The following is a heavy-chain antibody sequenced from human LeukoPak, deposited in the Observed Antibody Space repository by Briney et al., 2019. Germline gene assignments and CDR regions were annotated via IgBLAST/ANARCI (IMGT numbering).Heavy chain of an antibody. CDR1: GGSITSYSYY. CDR2: IYYGGDT. J-gene: IGHJ4*02. Sequence: ASETLSLTCTVSGGSITSYSYYWGWIRPPPGKGLEWIASIYYGGDTNYNPSLKSRVTISVDTSKNQFSLKLRSVTAADTAVYYCAREVVTASTPDYWGQGTLVTVSS. D-gene: IGHD2-21*02. CDR3: AREVVTASTPDY. V-gene: IGHV4-39*07.